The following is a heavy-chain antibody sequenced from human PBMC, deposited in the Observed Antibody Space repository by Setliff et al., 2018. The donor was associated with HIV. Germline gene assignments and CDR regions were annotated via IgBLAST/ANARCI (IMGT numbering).Heavy chain of an antibody. CDR2: IIPIFATT. CDR1: GGTFKTYA. D-gene: IGHD3-3*01. V-gene: IGHV1-69*13. Sequence: ASVKVSCKASGGTFKTYAISWVRQAPGQGLEWMGGIIPIFATTDYAQKFQDRVTIIADESTSTAYMELSSLRSEDTAMYYCARDFTGGDGYNFWGYWGQGTLVTVSS. CDR3: ARDFTGGDGYNFWGY. J-gene: IGHJ4*02.